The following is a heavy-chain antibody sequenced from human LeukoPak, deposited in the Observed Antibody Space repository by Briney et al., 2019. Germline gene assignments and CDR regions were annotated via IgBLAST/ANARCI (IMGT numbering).Heavy chain of an antibody. Sequence: SETLSLACTVTGDSIFTTRYHWGWIRQPPGKGLEWIGSITYSGDTYENPSLESRVIISVDTSKNQFSLKLNSVTAADTAVYYCAREDLSQYCSGGSCYSSNWFDPWGQGTLVTVSS. CDR2: ITYSGDT. V-gene: IGHV4-39*07. J-gene: IGHJ5*02. D-gene: IGHD2-15*01. CDR3: AREDLSQYCSGGSCYSSNWFDP. CDR1: GDSIFTTRYH.